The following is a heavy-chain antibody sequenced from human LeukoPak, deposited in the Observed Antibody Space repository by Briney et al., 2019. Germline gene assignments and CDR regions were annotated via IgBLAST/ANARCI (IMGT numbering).Heavy chain of an antibody. D-gene: IGHD1-1*01. Sequence: GEYLRLSCAASGFAFNKFGMHWVRQAPGKGLEWVAFIRYDGTEEFYADSVKGRFTISRDNSKNTLYLQLGSLRVDDTAMYYCAPPDARRGYNFGYGVDGFGIWGQGTMVTVSS. V-gene: IGHV3-30*02. CDR1: GFAFNKFG. CDR3: APPDARRGYNFGYGVDGFGI. CDR2: IRYDGTEE. J-gene: IGHJ3*02.